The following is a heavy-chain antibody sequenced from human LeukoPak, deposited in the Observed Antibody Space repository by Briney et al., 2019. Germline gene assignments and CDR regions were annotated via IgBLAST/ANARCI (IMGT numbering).Heavy chain of an antibody. CDR2: ISGSSSYI. D-gene: IGHD4-17*01. CDR1: GFTFSSHS. CDR3: ARVLNDYGDYVIDY. Sequence: KPGGSLRLSCAASGFTFSSHSMNWVRQAPGKGLEWVSSISGSSSYIYYADSVKGRFTISRHNAKNSLYLQMNSLRAEDTAVYYCARVLNDYGDYVIDYWGQGTLVTVSS. V-gene: IGHV3-21*01. J-gene: IGHJ4*02.